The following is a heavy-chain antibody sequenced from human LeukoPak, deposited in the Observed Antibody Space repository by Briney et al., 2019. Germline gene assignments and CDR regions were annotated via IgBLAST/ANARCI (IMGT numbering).Heavy chain of an antibody. D-gene: IGHD6-13*01. CDR1: GGSISSGSYY. CDR2: IFYSGST. Sequence: SSETLSLTCTVSGGSISSGSYYWGWIRQPPGKGLEWIGYIFYSGSTNYNPSLKSRVTISLDTSKNQFSLKLTSVTAADTAVYYCAREPCVSGTTCDLTAAGRGFHPAPDYWGQGTLVTVSS. CDR3: AREPCVSGTTCDLTAAGRGFHPAPDY. V-gene: IGHV4-61*01. J-gene: IGHJ4*02.